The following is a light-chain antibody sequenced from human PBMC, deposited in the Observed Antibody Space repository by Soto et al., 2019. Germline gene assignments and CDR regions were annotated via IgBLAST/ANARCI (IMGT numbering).Light chain of an antibody. CDR3: CSHAGSSAV. Sequence: QSALTQPPSASGSPGQSLTISCTGTSSDVGAYDHVSWFQQHPGRAPKFLIYEVTKRPSGVPDRFSGSKSGNTASLTVSGLQAEDEADYYCCSHAGSSAVFGGGTQLTVL. CDR2: EVT. CDR1: SSDVGAYDH. J-gene: IGLJ7*01. V-gene: IGLV2-8*01.